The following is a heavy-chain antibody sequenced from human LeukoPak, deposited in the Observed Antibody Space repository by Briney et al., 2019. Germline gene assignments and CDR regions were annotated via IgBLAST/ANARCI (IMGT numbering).Heavy chain of an antibody. CDR1: GYTFTSYG. CDR2: IIPIFGTA. J-gene: IGHJ1*01. CDR3: ARPRYGEGSFQH. D-gene: IGHD4-17*01. V-gene: IGHV1-69*13. Sequence: GASVKVSCKASGYTFTSYGISWVRQAPGQGLEWMGGIIPIFGTANYAQKFQGRVTITADESTSTAYMELSSLRSEGTAVYYCARPRYGEGSFQHWGQGTLVTVSS.